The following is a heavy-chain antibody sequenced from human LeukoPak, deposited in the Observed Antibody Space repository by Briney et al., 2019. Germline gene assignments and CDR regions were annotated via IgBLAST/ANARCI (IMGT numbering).Heavy chain of an antibody. V-gene: IGHV3-48*04. CDR3: ARLPAYCSSTSCYHDY. CDR1: GFTFSSYS. D-gene: IGHD2-2*01. CDR2: ISSASGSI. J-gene: IGHJ4*01. Sequence: GGSLRLSCAASGFTFSSYSMNWVRQAPGKGLEWVSYISSASGSIYYADSVKGRFTISRDNAKNSLFLQMNSLRAEDTAVYYCARLPAYCSSTSCYHDYWGQGTLVTVSS.